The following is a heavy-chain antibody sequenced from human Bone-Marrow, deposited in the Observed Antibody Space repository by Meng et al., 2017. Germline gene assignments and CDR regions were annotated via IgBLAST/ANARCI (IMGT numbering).Heavy chain of an antibody. V-gene: IGHV3-53*01. J-gene: IGHJ4*02. CDR1: GVTVSSNY. CDR2: IYSGGST. CDR3: ARGTPGFY. Sequence: EVQLVESGGVLLQPGGSLRLSCAASGVTVSSNYMSWVRQAPGKGLEWVSVIYSGGSTYYADSVKGRFTISRDNSKNTLYLQMNSLRAEDTAVYYCARGTPGFYWGQGTLVTVSS. D-gene: IGHD7-27*01.